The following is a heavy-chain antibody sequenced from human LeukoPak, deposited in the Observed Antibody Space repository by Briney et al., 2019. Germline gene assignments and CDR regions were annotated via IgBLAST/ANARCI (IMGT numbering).Heavy chain of an antibody. V-gene: IGHV1-3*01. CDR1: GYTFTGYA. CDR3: ARGQSVVAATPPNH. J-gene: IGHJ5*02. D-gene: IGHD2-15*01. Sequence: ASVKVSCKASGYTFTGYAMHWVRQAPGQRLEWMGWINAGNGNTKYSQKFQGRVTITRDTSASTAYMELSSLRSEDTAVYYCARGQSVVAATPPNHWGQGTLVTVSS. CDR2: INAGNGNT.